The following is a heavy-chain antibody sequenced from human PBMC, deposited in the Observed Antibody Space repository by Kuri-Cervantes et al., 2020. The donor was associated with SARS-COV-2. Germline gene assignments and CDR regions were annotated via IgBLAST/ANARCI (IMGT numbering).Heavy chain of an antibody. CDR1: GFTFSGSA. Sequence: GGSLRLSCAASGFTFSGSAMHWVRQASGKGLEWVGRIRSKANSYATAYAASVKGRFTISRDNSKNTLYLQMNSLRAEDTAVYYCAKDYYYDSSGYPRVVVDYWGQGTLVTVSS. V-gene: IGHV3-73*01. D-gene: IGHD3-22*01. CDR3: AKDYYYDSSGYPRVVVDY. J-gene: IGHJ4*02. CDR2: IRSKANSYAT.